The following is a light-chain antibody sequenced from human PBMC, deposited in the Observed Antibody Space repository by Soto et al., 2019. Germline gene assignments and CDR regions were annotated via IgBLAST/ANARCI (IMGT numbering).Light chain of an antibody. CDR2: GAS. Sequence: EIAMTQSPATLSVSPGERTTLSCRASQSVSSNLAWYQQKPGQAPRFLIYGASTRATGIPARFSGSGSGTEFTLTISSLQSEDFAVYYCQQYNNWPFTFGPGTKVDIK. CDR1: QSVSSN. CDR3: QQYNNWPFT. J-gene: IGKJ3*01. V-gene: IGKV3-15*01.